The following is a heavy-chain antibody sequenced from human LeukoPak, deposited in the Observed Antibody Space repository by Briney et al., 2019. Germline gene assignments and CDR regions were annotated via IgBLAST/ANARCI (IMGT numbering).Heavy chain of an antibody. J-gene: IGHJ6*03. Sequence: SVKVSCKASGGTFSSYAISWVRQAPGQGLECMGRIIHIFGTANYAQKFQGRVTITTDESKSTAYMELSSLRSEDTAVYYCARGHGYDFWSGPVPFYYYYYMDVWGKGTTVTVSS. CDR3: ARGHGYDFWSGPVPFYYYYYMDV. CDR1: GGTFSSYA. CDR2: IIHIFGTA. D-gene: IGHD3-3*01. V-gene: IGHV1-69*05.